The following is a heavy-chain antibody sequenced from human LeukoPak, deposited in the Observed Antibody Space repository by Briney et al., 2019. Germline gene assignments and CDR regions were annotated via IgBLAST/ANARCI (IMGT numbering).Heavy chain of an antibody. J-gene: IGHJ5*02. CDR2: VSYSGGT. V-gene: IGHV4-59*02. D-gene: IGHD1-26*01. Sequence: SETLSLTCTVSGGSVSDYYWNWIRQPPGKGLEWIGSVSYSGGTNYNPSFKSRVTMSTDTSKNQFPLRLSSVTAADTAIYYCAKAEWELLNWFDPWGQGTQVTV. CDR3: AKAEWELLNWFDP. CDR1: GGSVSDYY.